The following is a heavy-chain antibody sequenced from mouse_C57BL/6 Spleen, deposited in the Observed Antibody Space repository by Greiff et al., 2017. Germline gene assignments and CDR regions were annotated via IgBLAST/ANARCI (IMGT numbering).Heavy chain of an antibody. CDR2: ISSGSSTI. CDR3: ARPARYYGSSYWYFDV. D-gene: IGHD1-1*01. V-gene: IGHV5-17*01. Sequence: EVHLVESGGGLVKPGGSLKLSCAASGFTFSDYGMHWVRQAPEKGLEWVAYISSGSSTIYYADTVKGRFTISRDNAKNTLFLQMTSLRSEDTAMYYCARPARYYGSSYWYFDVWGTGTAVTVSS. J-gene: IGHJ1*03. CDR1: GFTFSDYG.